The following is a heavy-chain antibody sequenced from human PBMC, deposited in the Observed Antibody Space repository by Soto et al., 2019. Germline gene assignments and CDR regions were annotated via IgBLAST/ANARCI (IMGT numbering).Heavy chain of an antibody. Sequence: SETLSLTCTVSGGSISSYYWSWIRQPPGKGLEWIGYIYYSGSTNYNPSLKSRVTISVDTSKNQFSLKLSSVTAADTAVYYCARSRDYDSSGYYSGPFFNYWGQGTLVTVSS. CDR1: GGSISSYY. J-gene: IGHJ4*02. CDR2: IYYSGST. CDR3: ARSRDYDSSGYYSGPFFNY. V-gene: IGHV4-59*01. D-gene: IGHD3-22*01.